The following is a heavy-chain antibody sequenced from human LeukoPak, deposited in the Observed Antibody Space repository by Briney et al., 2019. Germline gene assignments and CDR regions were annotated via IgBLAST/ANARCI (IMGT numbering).Heavy chain of an antibody. J-gene: IGHJ4*02. CDR3: AGGMETGGRAFDS. CDR2: IRNDGGST. Sequence: GVSLRLSSAAYRFRFSHLWMLWVPQAPGKGLVCGSRIRNDGGSTAYADFVRGRFTISRDNAKDTLYLHMKTQRAEAMAFYVCAGGMETGGRAFDSWGQGTLVTVSS. V-gene: IGHV3-74*03. CDR1: RFRFSHLW. D-gene: IGHD2-8*02.